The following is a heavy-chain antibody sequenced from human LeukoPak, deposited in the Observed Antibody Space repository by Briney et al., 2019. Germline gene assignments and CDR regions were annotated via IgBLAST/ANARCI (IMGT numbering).Heavy chain of an antibody. CDR2: TYYRSKWYN. J-gene: IGHJ4*02. D-gene: IGHD6-6*01. V-gene: IGHV6-1*01. CDR1: GDSVSSDSAA. CDR3: VREETPSSNYFDY. Sequence: SQTLSLTCAISGDSVSSDSAAWHWIRQSPSRGLEWLGRTYYRSKWYNEYARSVKSRITINPDTSKNQFSLHLNSVTPEDTAVYYCVREETPSSNYFDYWGLGTPVTVSS.